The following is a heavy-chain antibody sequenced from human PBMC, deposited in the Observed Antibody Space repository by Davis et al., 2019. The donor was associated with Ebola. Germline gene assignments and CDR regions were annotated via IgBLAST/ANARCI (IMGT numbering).Heavy chain of an antibody. CDR3: ARDNNYDYVWGSYRPNNWFDP. D-gene: IGHD3-16*02. CDR2: INPNSGGT. J-gene: IGHJ5*02. CDR1: GYTFTAYY. V-gene: IGHV1-2*02. Sequence: AASVKVSCKASGYTFTAYYIHWVRRAPGQGLEWMGWINPNSGGTNYAQKFQGRVTMTRDTSISTAYMELSRLRSDDTAVYYCARDNNYDYVWGSYRPNNWFDPWGQGTLVTVSS.